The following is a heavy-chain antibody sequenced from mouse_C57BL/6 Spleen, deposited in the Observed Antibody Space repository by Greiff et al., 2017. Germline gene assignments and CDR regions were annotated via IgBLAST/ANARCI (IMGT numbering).Heavy chain of an antibody. CDR2: IDPETGGT. V-gene: IGHV1-15*01. CDR3: TRGGDVDC. J-gene: IGHJ2*01. D-gene: IGHD2-13*01. Sequence: VKLMESGAELVRPGASVTLSCKASGYTFTDYEMHWVKQTPVHGLEWIGAIDPETGGTAYNQKFKGKAILTADKSSSTAYMELRSLTSEDSAVYYCTRGGDVDCWGQGTTLTVSS. CDR1: GYTFTDYE.